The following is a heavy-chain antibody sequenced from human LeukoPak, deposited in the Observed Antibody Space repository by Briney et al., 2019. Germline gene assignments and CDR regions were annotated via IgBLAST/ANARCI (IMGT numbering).Heavy chain of an antibody. CDR3: AKDRHGDHGYFDY. Sequence: GGSLRLSCSASGFTFSSYAMSWVRQAPGKGLEWVSAISGSGGSTYYADSVKGRFTISRDNSKNTLYLQMNSLRAEDTAVYYCAKDRHGDHGYFDYWGQGTLVTVSS. CDR1: GFTFSSYA. V-gene: IGHV3-23*01. J-gene: IGHJ4*02. CDR2: ISGSGGST. D-gene: IGHD4-17*01.